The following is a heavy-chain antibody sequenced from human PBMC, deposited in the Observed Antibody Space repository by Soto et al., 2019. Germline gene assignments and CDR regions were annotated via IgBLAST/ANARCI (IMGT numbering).Heavy chain of an antibody. CDR1: GGTFSSYA. V-gene: IGHV1-69*01. D-gene: IGHD6-13*01. J-gene: IGHJ4*02. Sequence: QVQLVQSGAEVKKPGSSVKVSCKASGGTFSSYAISWGRQAPGQGPEWMGGIIPIFCTANYAQKFQGRVTITADESTSTAYMELSSLRSEDTAVYSCARRYSSSWYYFGYWGQGTLVTVSS. CDR3: ARRYSSSWYYFGY. CDR2: IIPIFCTA.